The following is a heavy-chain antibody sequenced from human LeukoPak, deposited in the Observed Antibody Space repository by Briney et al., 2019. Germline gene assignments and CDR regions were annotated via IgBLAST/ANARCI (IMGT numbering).Heavy chain of an antibody. V-gene: IGHV3-21*01. D-gene: IGHD6-19*01. CDR3: ARVRSGWYPDDY. CDR2: ISSSSSYI. CDR1: GFTFSSYS. J-gene: IGHJ4*02. Sequence: PGGSLRLSCAASGFTFSSYSVNWVRQAPGKGLEWVSSISSSSSYIYYADSVKGRFTISRDNAKNSLYLQMNSLRAEDTAVYYCARVRSGWYPDDYWGQGTLVTVSS.